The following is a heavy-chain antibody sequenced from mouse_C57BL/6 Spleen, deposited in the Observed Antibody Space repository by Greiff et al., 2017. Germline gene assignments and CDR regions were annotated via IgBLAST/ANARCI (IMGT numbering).Heavy chain of an antibody. CDR3: ARGRYGSSYDWYFDV. J-gene: IGHJ1*03. D-gene: IGHD1-1*01. Sequence: VQLQQSDAELVKPGASVKISCKVSGYTFTDHTIHWMKQRPEQGLEWIGYIYPRDGSTKYNEKFKGKATLTADKSSSTAYMQLNSLTSEDSAVYFCARGRYGSSYDWYFDVWAQGPRSPSPQ. CDR1: GYTFTDHT. V-gene: IGHV1-78*01. CDR2: IYPRDGST.